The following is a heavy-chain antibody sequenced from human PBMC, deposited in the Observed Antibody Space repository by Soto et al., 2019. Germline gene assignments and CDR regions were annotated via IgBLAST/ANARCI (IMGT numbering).Heavy chain of an antibody. CDR2: ISYDGRNK. D-gene: IGHD5-12*01. CDR1: GFTFSSYA. V-gene: IGHV3-30*04. CDR3: AGAPRRPADVDIYY. J-gene: IGHJ4*02. Sequence: QVQLVESGGGVVQPGRSLRLSCAASGFTFSSYAMHWVRQAPGKGLEWVAVISYDGRNKYYADSVKGRFTISRDNSKKALYLQMNSLRAENTAVYYGAGAPRRPADVDIYYWGQGSLVTVSS.